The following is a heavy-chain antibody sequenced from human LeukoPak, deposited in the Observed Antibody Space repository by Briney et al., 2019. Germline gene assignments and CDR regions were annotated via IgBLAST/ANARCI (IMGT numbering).Heavy chain of an antibody. Sequence: ASVKVSCKASGYTFTRYYIHWVRQAPGQGLEWLGIINPSGGSTSNAQKFQGRVTMTRDMSTSTVYMELSSLRSQDTAVYYCARDRSPRGIAAAGSYYYYMDVWGKGTTVTVSS. CDR1: GYTFTRYY. V-gene: IGHV1-46*01. D-gene: IGHD6-13*01. CDR3: ARDRSPRGIAAAGSYYYYMDV. J-gene: IGHJ6*03. CDR2: INPSGGST.